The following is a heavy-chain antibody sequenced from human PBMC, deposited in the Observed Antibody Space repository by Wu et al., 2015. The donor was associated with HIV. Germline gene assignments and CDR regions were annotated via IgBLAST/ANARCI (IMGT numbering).Heavy chain of an antibody. Sequence: QFQLVQSGAEVKTPGSSVKVSCKASGGAFNSNSISWVRQAPGQGLEWVGGLIPMFGTANYAQKFQGRVTITTDDSTTTAHMALDSLTSDDTAIYFCARGIGNNFGAFDSWGQGTLVTVSS. V-gene: IGHV1-69*05. J-gene: IGHJ4*02. D-gene: IGHD5-24*01. CDR2: LIPMFGTA. CDR3: ARGIGNNFGAFDS. CDR1: GGAFNSNS.